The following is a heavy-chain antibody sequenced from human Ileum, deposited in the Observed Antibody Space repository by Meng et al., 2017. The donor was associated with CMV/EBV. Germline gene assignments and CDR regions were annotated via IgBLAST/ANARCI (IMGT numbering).Heavy chain of an antibody. D-gene: IGHD6-19*01. J-gene: IGHJ4*02. CDR2: IYDSGST. CDR1: GGSISNYY. CDR3: ARGYSSGWNYFHY. V-gene: IGHV4-4*07. Sequence: VSLQQSGPGLVKPSATFSLPCTVSGGSISNYYWIWIRQPAGKGLEWIGRIYDSGSTNYNSSLKSRVTMSGDTSKNQFSLKLSSVTAADTAVYYCARGYSSGWNYFHYWGQGTLVTVSS.